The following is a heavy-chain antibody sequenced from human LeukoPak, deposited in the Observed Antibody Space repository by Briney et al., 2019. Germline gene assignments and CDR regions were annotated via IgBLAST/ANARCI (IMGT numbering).Heavy chain of an antibody. Sequence: GRSLRLSCAASGLPFSSYGMHWVRQAPGKGLEWVALIWYDGSNLYYADSVKGRFTISKDSSKNTLYLHMNSLRAEDTAVYYCARDKNYYGSGSPSLDAFNIWGQGTMVTVSS. CDR3: ARDKNYYGSGSPSLDAFNI. CDR2: IWYDGSNL. V-gene: IGHV3-33*01. D-gene: IGHD3-10*01. CDR1: GLPFSSYG. J-gene: IGHJ3*02.